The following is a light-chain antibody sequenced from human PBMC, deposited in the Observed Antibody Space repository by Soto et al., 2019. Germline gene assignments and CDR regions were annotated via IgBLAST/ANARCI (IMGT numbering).Light chain of an antibody. V-gene: IGKV1-39*01. Sequence: DIQMTQSPSSLSASVGDRVTITCRASQSISSYLNWYQQKPGKAPKLLIYAASSLQSGVPSRFSGSGSGTDFTLTISSLQPEDFVTYYCQQSYSTPHFTFGPGTKVDIK. J-gene: IGKJ3*01. CDR2: AAS. CDR1: QSISSY. CDR3: QQSYSTPHFT.